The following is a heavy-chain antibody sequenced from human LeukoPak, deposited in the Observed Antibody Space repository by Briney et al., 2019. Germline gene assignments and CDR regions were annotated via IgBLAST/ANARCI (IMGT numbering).Heavy chain of an antibody. CDR1: GGSISSSLYY. CDR3: ARLSGPAAKLYSFDY. D-gene: IGHD6-25*01. CDR2: IYSSGST. J-gene: IGHJ4*02. Sequence: PSETLSLTCSVSGGSISSSLYYWGWIRQPPGKGLEWIGNIYSSGSTHYNPSFKSRVLIFVDTPKNQFSLILSSVTASDTAIYYCARLSGPAAKLYSFDYWGQGTVVAVSS. V-gene: IGHV4-39*01.